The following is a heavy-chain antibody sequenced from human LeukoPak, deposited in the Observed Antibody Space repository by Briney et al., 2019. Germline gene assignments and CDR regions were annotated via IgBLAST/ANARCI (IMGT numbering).Heavy chain of an antibody. D-gene: IGHD5-18*01. CDR2: ISDGSSNT. CDR3: TSRILAHFDH. V-gene: IGHV3-23*01. CDR1: GFTFSSYW. Sequence: GGSLRLSCAASGFTFSSYWMSWVRQAPGKGLEWVSTISDGSSNTHYADSVKGRFTIYRDDSKSTVYLQMNSLRAEDTATYYCTSRILAHFDHWGQGTVVTVSS. J-gene: IGHJ4*02.